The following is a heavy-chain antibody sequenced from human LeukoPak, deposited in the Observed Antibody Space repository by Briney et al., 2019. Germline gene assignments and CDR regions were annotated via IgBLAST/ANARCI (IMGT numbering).Heavy chain of an antibody. J-gene: IGHJ3*01. Sequence: GGSLRLSCVASGFSVSSSYMSWVRQASGKGLEWVSAITGSGDTTYYADSVKGRFTISRDNSKNTLYLQMKSLRAEDTAVYYCAKQDSSVYSDFDFWSQGTKVTISS. CDR2: ITGSGDTT. D-gene: IGHD3-22*01. CDR1: GFSVSSSY. V-gene: IGHV3-23*01. CDR3: AKQDSSVYSDFDF.